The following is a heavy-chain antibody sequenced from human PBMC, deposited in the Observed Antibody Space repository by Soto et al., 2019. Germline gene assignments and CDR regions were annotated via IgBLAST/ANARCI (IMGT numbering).Heavy chain of an antibody. V-gene: IGHV4-59*01. CDR1: GDSITSNH. Sequence: PSETLSLTSAVSGDSITSNHWNWIRQPPGRGLEWIGYIYNSGTTKYNPSLKSRVIISVDTSKNQLSLKLSSVTAADTAVYYCARVSMSTVSWGFDPWGQGTLVTVSS. CDR2: IYNSGTT. D-gene: IGHD4-4*01. CDR3: ARVSMSTVSWGFDP. J-gene: IGHJ5*02.